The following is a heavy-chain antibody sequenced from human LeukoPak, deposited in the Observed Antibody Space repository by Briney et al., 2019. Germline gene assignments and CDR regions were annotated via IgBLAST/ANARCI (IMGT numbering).Heavy chain of an antibody. V-gene: IGHV3-69-1*01. D-gene: IGHD6-19*01. J-gene: IGHJ4*02. CDR3: ATGYTSGTRIDY. CDR1: GFTFSAFS. Sequence: GGSLRLSCAASGFTFSAFSMNWVRQAPGKGLEWVSAISSSSDIYYTDSVKGRFTISRDNANNFLYLQVSSLRAEDTAVYYCATGYTSGTRIDYWGQGTLVSVSS. CDR2: ISSSSDI.